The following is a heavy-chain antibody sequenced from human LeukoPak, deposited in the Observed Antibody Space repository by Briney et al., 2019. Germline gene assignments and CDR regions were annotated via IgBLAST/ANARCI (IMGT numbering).Heavy chain of an antibody. J-gene: IGHJ4*02. CDR2: IYYSGST. D-gene: IGHD3-10*01. V-gene: IGHV4-39*07. Sequence: PSETLSLTCTVSGGSIGSYYWGWIRQPPGKGLEWIGSIYYSGSTYYNPSLKSRATISVDTSKNQFSLKLSSVTAADTAVYYCARDRYGSGSSIDYWGQGTLVTVSS. CDR3: ARDRYGSGSSIDY. CDR1: GGSIGSYY.